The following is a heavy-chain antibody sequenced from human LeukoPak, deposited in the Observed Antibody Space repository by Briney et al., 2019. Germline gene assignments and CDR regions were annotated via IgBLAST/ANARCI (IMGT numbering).Heavy chain of an antibody. V-gene: IGHV4-30-2*01. D-gene: IGHD3-10*01. CDR2: IYHSGST. Sequence: PSETLSLTCAVSGGSISSGGYSWSWIRQPPGKGLEWIGNIYHSGSTYYNPSLKSRVTISVDRSKNQFSLKLSSVTAADTAVYYCVREAHGSGTYGLDYWGQGTLVTVSS. J-gene: IGHJ4*02. CDR1: GGSISSGGYS. CDR3: VREAHGSGTYGLDY.